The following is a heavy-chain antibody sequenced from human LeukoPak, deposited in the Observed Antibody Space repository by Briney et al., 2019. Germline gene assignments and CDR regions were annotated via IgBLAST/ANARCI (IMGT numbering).Heavy chain of an antibody. V-gene: IGHV4-34*01. CDR2: INHSGST. D-gene: IGHD2-15*01. J-gene: IGHJ5*02. CDR3: ARGKVRLRYCSGGSRLRWFDP. CDR1: GGSFSGYY. Sequence: PSETLSLTCAVYGGSFSGYYWSWIRQPPGKGLEWIGEINHSGSTNYNPSLKSRATISVDTSKNQFSLKLSSVTAADTAVYYRARGKVRLRYCSGGSRLRWFDPWGQGTLVTVSS.